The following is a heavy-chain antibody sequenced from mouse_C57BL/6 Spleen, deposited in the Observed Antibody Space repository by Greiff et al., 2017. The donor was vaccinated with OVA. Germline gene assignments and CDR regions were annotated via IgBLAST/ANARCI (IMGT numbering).Heavy chain of an antibody. CDR1: GYTFTSYW. CDR3: ARYYYGSSYEAMDY. D-gene: IGHD1-1*01. V-gene: IGHV1-55*01. CDR2: IYPGSGST. J-gene: IGHJ4*01. Sequence: VQLQQSGAELVKPGASVKMSCKASGYTFTSYWITWVKQRPGQGLEWIGDIYPGSGSTNYNEKFKSKATLTVDTSSSTAYMQLSSLTSEDSAVYYCARYYYGSSYEAMDYWGQGTSVTVSS.